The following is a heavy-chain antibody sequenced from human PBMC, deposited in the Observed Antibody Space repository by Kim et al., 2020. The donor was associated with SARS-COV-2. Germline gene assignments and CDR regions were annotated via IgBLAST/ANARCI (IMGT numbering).Heavy chain of an antibody. V-gene: IGHV3-33*08. CDR1: GFTFSSYG. D-gene: IGHD5-18*01. Sequence: GGSLRLSCAASGFTFSSYGMHWARQAPGKGLEWVAVIWYDGSNKYYADSVKGRFTISRDNSKNTLYLQMNSLRAEDTAVYYCARDLHTAMDPGGLDYWGQGTLVTVSS. CDR3: ARDLHTAMDPGGLDY. J-gene: IGHJ4*02. CDR2: IWYDGSNK.